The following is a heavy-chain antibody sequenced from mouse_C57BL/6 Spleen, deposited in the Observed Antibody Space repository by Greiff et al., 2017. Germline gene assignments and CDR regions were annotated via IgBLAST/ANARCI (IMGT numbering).Heavy chain of an antibody. CDR2: FYPGSGSI. V-gene: IGHV1-62-2*01. Sequence: VKLRESGAELVKPGASVKLSCKASGYTFTEYTIHWVKQRSGQGLEWIGWFYPGSGSIKYNEKFKDKATLTADKSSSTVYMELSRLTSEDSAVYFCARHEEVLRYFDYWGQGTTLTVSS. D-gene: IGHD1-1*01. CDR3: ARHEEVLRYFDY. J-gene: IGHJ2*01. CDR1: GYTFTEYT.